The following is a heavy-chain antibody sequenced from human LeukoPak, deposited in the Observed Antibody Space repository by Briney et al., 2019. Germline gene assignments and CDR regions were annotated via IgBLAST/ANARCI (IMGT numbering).Heavy chain of an antibody. CDR2: IYYSGST. V-gene: IGHV4-39*07. D-gene: IGHD5-18*01. Sequence: PSETLSLTCTVSGGSISSSSYYWGWIRQPPGKGLEWIGSIYYSGSTYYNPSLKSRVTISVDTSKNQFSLKLSSVTAADTAVYYCARSGYSYIQLTRYYFDYWGQGTLVTVSS. J-gene: IGHJ4*02. CDR1: GGSISSSSYY. CDR3: ARSGYSYIQLTRYYFDY.